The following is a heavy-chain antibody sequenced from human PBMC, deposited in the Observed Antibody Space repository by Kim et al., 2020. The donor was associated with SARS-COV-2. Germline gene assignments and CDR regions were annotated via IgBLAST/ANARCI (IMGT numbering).Heavy chain of an antibody. D-gene: IGHD3-9*01. J-gene: IGHJ4*02. Sequence: GGSLRLSCAASGFTFSSYAMSWVRQAPGKGLEWVSAISGSGGSTYYADSVKGRFTISRDNSKNTLYLQMNSLRAEDTAVYYCAKVGPHLPSLLRYFDWLFWALDYWGQGTLVTVSS. CDR1: GFTFSSYA. V-gene: IGHV3-23*01. CDR2: ISGSGGST. CDR3: AKVGPHLPSLLRYFDWLFWALDY.